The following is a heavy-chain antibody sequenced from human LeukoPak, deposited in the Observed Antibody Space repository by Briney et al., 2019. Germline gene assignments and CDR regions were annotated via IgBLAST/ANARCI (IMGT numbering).Heavy chain of an antibody. Sequence: GGSLRLSCAASGFTFSSYSMNWVRQAPGKGLEWVAVISYDGSNKYYADSVKGRFTISRDNSKNTLYLQMNSLRAEDTAVYYCARERADYGGNFFDYWGQGTLVTVSS. D-gene: IGHD4-23*01. CDR1: GFTFSSYS. CDR3: ARERADYGGNFFDY. V-gene: IGHV3-30*03. J-gene: IGHJ4*02. CDR2: ISYDGSNK.